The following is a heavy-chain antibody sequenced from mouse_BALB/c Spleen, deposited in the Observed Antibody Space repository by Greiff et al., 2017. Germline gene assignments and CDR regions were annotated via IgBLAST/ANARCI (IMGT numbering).Heavy chain of an antibody. CDR3: TPANLFAY. V-gene: IGHV1S81*02. J-gene: IGHJ3*01. D-gene: IGHD3-3*01. Sequence: QVQLQQSGAELVKPGASVKLSCKASGYTFTSYYMYWVKQRPGQGLEWIGEINPSNGGTNFNEKFKSKATLTVDKSSSTAYMQLSSLTSEDSAVYYCTPANLFAYWGQGTLVTVSA. CDR2: INPSNGGT. CDR1: GYTFTSYY.